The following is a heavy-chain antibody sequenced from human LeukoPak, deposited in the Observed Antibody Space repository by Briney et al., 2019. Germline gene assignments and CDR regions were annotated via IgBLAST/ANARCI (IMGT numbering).Heavy chain of an antibody. Sequence: GGSLRLSCAASGFTFSNYWMSWVRQAPGKGLERVANIKQDGSEKYYVDSVKGRFTISRDDANYSLYLQMNSLRAEDTAVYYCARKAYGMDVWGKGTTVTVSS. CDR2: IKQDGSEK. CDR3: ARKAYGMDV. CDR1: GFTFSNYW. J-gene: IGHJ6*04. V-gene: IGHV3-7*03.